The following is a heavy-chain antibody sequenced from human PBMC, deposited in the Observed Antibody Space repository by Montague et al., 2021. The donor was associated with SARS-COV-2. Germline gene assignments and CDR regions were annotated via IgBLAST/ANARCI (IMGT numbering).Heavy chain of an antibody. CDR1: GFTFSSYG. J-gene: IGHJ4*02. V-gene: IGHV3-33*01. CDR2: IWYDGSNK. D-gene: IGHD6-19*01. Sequence: SLRLSCAASGFTFSSYGMHWVRQAPGEGLEWVAVIWYDGSNKYYADSVKGRFTISRDNSKNTLYLQMNSLRAEDMAVYYCARDAIAVAPFDYWGQGTLVTVSS. CDR3: ARDAIAVAPFDY.